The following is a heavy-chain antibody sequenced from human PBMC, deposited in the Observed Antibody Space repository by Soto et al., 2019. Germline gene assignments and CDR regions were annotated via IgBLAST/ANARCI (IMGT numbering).Heavy chain of an antibody. CDR1: GFTFSNAW. J-gene: IGHJ5*02. CDR3: TTDGRYRSSAPWFDP. D-gene: IGHD6-19*01. Sequence: EVQLVESGGGLVEPGGSLRLSCTASGFTFSNAWMTWVRQAPGKGLEWVGRIKGKTDGETTDYAAPVKGRFTISRDASKSTLSLQMNSLKTEDTAVYYCTTDGRYRSSAPWFDPWGQGTLVNVSS. V-gene: IGHV3-15*01. CDR2: IKGKTDGETT.